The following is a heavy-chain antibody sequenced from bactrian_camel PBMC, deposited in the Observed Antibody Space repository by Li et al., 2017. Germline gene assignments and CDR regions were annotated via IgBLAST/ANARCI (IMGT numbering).Heavy chain of an antibody. CDR3: AAGGRWYVPGSC. D-gene: IGHD6*01. J-gene: IGHJ4*01. Sequence: HVQLVESGGGSVQAGGSLTLSCAASGLVYPFWSMAWFRQAPGKEREGVARIDSRGTTEYVDSVKGRFTISQDNAKNTIYLQMDSLKFEDTARYYCAAGGRWYVPGSCWGQGTQVTVS. CDR2: IDSRGTT. CDR1: GLVYPFWS. V-gene: IGHV3S63*01.